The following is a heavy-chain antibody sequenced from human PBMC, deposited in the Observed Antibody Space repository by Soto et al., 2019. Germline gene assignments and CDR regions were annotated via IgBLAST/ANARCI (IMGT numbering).Heavy chain of an antibody. CDR1: GFTFTSSA. J-gene: IGHJ6*04. Sequence: SVKVSCKASGFTFTSSAVQWVRQARGQRLEWIGWIVVGSGNTNYAQKFQERVTITRDMSTSTAYMELSSLRSEDTAVYYCAADPGYCSGGSCYFPYYSYYGMDVGGKGTTVTVSS. D-gene: IGHD2-15*01. CDR2: IVVGSGNT. V-gene: IGHV1-58*01. CDR3: AADPGYCSGGSCYFPYYSYYGMDV.